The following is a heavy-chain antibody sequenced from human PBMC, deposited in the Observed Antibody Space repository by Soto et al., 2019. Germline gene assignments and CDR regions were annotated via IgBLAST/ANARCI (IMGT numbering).Heavy chain of an antibody. CDR2: ILCLNDRK. D-gene: IGHD2-2*02. Sequence: QVHLVQSGAEVKTPGASVTISCKASGYTFSDYGIHWIRKAPGQRPEWLGWILCLNDRKEYSQKFKGRISLTRDTSVSTAYMGLSRLMSEDTAGYYCARGRRTCTEKTCYTDFDFWGQGSLVSVSS. CDR3: ARGRRTCTEKTCYTDFDF. CDR1: GYTFSDYG. J-gene: IGHJ4*02. V-gene: IGHV1-3*01.